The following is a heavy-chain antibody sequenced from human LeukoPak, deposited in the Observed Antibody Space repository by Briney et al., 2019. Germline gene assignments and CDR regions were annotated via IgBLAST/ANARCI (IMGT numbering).Heavy chain of an antibody. V-gene: IGHV1-2*02. D-gene: IGHD1-20*01. CDR3: ARDAVNWRNYYYYMDV. CDR1: GYTFTGYY. J-gene: IGHJ6*03. Sequence: ASVKVSCKASGYTFTGYYMHWVRQAPGQGLEWMGWINPNTGVTNDAQKVQGRVNMTSDTSISTAYMELSRLRSDDTAVYYCARDAVNWRNYYYYMDVWGKGTTVTVSS. CDR2: INPNTGVT.